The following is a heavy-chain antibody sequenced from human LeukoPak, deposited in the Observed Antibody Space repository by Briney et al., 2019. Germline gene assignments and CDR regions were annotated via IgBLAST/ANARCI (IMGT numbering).Heavy chain of an antibody. CDR2: IYPGDSDT. Sequence: GESLKISCKGSGYSFTSYWIGWVRQMPGKGLEWMGIIYPGDSDTRYSPSFQGQVTISADKSISTAYLQWSSLKASDTAMYYCARHAPLYSGYDYLGRYYYYYMDVWGKGTTVTISS. V-gene: IGHV5-51*01. CDR3: ARHAPLYSGYDYLGRYYYYYMDV. CDR1: GYSFTSYW. D-gene: IGHD5-12*01. J-gene: IGHJ6*03.